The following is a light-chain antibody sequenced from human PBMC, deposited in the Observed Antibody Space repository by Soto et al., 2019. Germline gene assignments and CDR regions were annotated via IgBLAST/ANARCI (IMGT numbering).Light chain of an antibody. V-gene: IGLV1-40*01. J-gene: IGLJ2*01. Sequence: QSVLTQPPSVSGAPGQRVTISFAGSSSDVGGDYDVHWYQQLPGTAPKLLMYGNSNRPSGVPDRCSGSKTGTSASLAITGVQAEEEADYYCVAYDSSRSGVVFGGGTTLTVL. CDR2: GNS. CDR3: VAYDSSRSGVV. CDR1: SSDVGGDYD.